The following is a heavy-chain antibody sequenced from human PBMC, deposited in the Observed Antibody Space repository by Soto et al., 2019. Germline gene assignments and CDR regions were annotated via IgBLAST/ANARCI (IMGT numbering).Heavy chain of an antibody. CDR2: IIPIFGTA. D-gene: IGHD5-12*01. Sequence: SVKVSCKTSGGTFSSYAISWVRQDPGQGLEWMGGIIPIFGTANYAQKFQGRVTITADESTSTAYMELSSLRSEDTAVYYCARGGGYSGYDAGDATGDYYYYGMDVWGQGTTVTVSS. CDR3: ARGGGYSGYDAGDATGDYYYYGMDV. J-gene: IGHJ6*02. V-gene: IGHV1-69*13. CDR1: GGTFSSYA.